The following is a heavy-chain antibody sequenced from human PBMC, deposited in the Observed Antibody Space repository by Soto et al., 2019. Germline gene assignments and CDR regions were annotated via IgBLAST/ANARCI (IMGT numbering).Heavy chain of an antibody. CDR1: GGSFSGYY. V-gene: IGHV4-34*01. J-gene: IGHJ5*02. Sequence: SETLSLTCAVYGGSFSGYYWSWIRQPPGKGLEWIGEINHSGSTNYNPSLKSRVTISVDTSKNQFSLKLSSVTAADTAVYYCARGDLEYYDFWSGYRAHWFDPWGQGTLVTVSS. CDR3: ARGDLEYYDFWSGYRAHWFDP. CDR2: INHSGST. D-gene: IGHD3-3*01.